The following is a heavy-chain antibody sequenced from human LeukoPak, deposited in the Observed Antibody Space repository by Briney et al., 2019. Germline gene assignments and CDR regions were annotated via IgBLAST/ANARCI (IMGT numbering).Heavy chain of an antibody. V-gene: IGHV4-38-2*02. J-gene: IGHJ4*02. CDR1: RYSISSGYY. D-gene: IGHD3-22*01. CDR3: ARHADSYESTSYFWDY. Sequence: PSGTLSLTCTVSRYSISSGYYWGWIRQPPGQGLEWIGSIYRSGSTYYNSSLKSRVTISVDTSKNQFSLKLSSVTAADTAVYYCARHADSYESTSYFWDYWGQGTLVIVSS. CDR2: IYRSGST.